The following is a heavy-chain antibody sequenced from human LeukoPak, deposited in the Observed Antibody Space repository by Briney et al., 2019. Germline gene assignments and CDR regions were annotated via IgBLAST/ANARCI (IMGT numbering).Heavy chain of an antibody. D-gene: IGHD3-9*01. CDR2: ISDSGNTT. V-gene: IGHV3-11*01. CDR3: ASGTDIDILTA. Sequence: PGGSLRLSCAASGFTFSDYYMSWIRQAPGKGLEWVSYISDSGNTTYYADSVKGRFTISRDNSKNTLYLQMNSLRAEDTAVCYCASGTDIDILTAWGQGTLVTVSS. J-gene: IGHJ4*02. CDR1: GFTFSDYY.